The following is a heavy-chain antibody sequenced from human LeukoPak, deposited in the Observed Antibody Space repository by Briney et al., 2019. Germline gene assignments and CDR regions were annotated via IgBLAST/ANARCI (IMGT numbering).Heavy chain of an antibody. J-gene: IGHJ4*02. CDR1: GGSLSSSAYY. V-gene: IGHV4-39*07. CDR3: ARDYVGTAAAREPEPADY. Sequence: SETLSLTCTVSGGSLSSSAYYWGWIRQPPGKGLEWIGSIYYSGSTYYNPSLKSRVTISVDTSKNQFSLKLGSVTAADTAVYYCARDYVGTAAAREPEPADYWGQGTLVTVSS. D-gene: IGHD6-13*01. CDR2: IYYSGST.